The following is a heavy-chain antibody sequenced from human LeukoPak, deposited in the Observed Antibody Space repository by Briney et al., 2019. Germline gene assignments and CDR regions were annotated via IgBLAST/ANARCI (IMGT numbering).Heavy chain of an antibody. D-gene: IGHD1-14*01. CDR3: VRARFTTFVYY. V-gene: IGHV3-48*03. J-gene: IGHJ4*02. CDR2: ISTSGNTI. CDR1: GFSFISYE. Sequence: GGSLRLSCAASGFSFISYEMSWVRQAPGKGLEWVSCISTSGNTIYYADPVKGRFTISRDNAKNSLSLQMNNLSVDDTAVYYCVRARFTTFVYYWGQGTLVTVSS.